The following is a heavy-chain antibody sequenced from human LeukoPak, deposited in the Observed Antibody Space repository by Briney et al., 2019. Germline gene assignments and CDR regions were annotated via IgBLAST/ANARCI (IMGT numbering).Heavy chain of an antibody. CDR1: GYTLTELS. CDR3: ATGDCSSTSCNSYYYYYYMDV. CDR2: FDPEDGET. J-gene: IGHJ6*03. D-gene: IGHD2-2*02. V-gene: IGHV1-24*01. Sequence: ASVKVSRKVSGYTLTELSMHWVRQAPGKGLEWMGGFDPEDGETIYAQKLQGRVTMTEDTSTDTAYMELSSLRSEDTAVYYCATGDCSSTSCNSYYYYYYMDVWGKGTTVTVSS.